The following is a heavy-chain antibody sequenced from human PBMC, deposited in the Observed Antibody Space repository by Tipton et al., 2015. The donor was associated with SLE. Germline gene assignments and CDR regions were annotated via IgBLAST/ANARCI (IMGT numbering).Heavy chain of an antibody. V-gene: IGHV3-30*04. D-gene: IGHD4/OR15-4a*01. CDR2: ISYDGSNK. CDR1: GFTFSSYA. Sequence: SLRLSCAASGFTFSSYAMHWVRQAPGKGLEWVAVISYDGSNKYYADSVKGRFTISRDNSKNTLDLQMNSLRAEDTAVYYCARGLTDGFDYWGQGILVTVSS. J-gene: IGHJ4*02. CDR3: ARGLTDGFDY.